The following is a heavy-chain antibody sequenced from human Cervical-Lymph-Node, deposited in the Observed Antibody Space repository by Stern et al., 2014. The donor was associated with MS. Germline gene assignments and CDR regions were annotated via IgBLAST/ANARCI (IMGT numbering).Heavy chain of an antibody. CDR1: GFTFGSYG. J-gene: IGHJ6*02. CDR2: ISYDEENK. CDR3: AKDRGGHVYDGLDV. V-gene: IGHV3-30*18. Sequence: DQLVESGGGVVQPGRSLRLSCAASGFTFGSYGMHWVRQAPGKGLERVGGISYDEENKFYADSVKGRFSISRDNSKNTLYVQMNSLRVEDTAVYYCAKDRGGHVYDGLDVWGQGTTVTVSS. D-gene: IGHD3-10*01.